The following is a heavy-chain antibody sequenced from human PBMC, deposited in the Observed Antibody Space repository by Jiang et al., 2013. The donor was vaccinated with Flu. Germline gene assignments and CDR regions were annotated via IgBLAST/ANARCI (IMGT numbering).Heavy chain of an antibody. CDR1: GGTFSSYA. V-gene: IGHV1-69*06. Sequence: SGAEVKKPGSSVKVSCKASGGTFSSYAISWVRQAPGQGLEWMGGIIPIFGTANYAQKFQGRVTITADKSTSTAYMELSSLRSEDTAVYYCAVGIAAAGTYYYYGMDVWGQGDHGHRLL. CDR3: AVGIAAAGTYYYYGMDV. CDR2: IIPIFGTA. J-gene: IGHJ6*02. D-gene: IGHD6-13*01.